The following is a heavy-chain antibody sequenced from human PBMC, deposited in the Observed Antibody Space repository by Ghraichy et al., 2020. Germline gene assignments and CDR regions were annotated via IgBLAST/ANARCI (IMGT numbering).Heavy chain of an antibody. J-gene: IGHJ4*02. CDR2: IMSSGSAK. CDR3: ARELSPVGCTAQGY. D-gene: IGHD2-8*02. Sequence: GGSLRLSCAASGFPFSGSYMNWVRQAPGKGLEWVSYIMSSGSAKYYADSVKGRFTISRDNSNNSLYLQMNSLTAEDTAVYYCARELSPVGCTAQGYWGQGTLVTVSS. V-gene: IGHV3-11*01. CDR1: GFPFSGSY.